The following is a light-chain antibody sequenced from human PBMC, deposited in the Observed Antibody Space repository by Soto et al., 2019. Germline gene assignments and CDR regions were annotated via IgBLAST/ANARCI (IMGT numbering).Light chain of an antibody. CDR1: QDIGND. V-gene: IGKV1-6*02. J-gene: IGKJ1*01. CDR3: LQDYTYPWT. CDR2: AAS. Sequence: IQMTQSPSSLSASVRDRVTITCRASQDIGNDLGWYQQKPGKAPNLLIYAASSLRSGVPSRFRYSGSGTHFTLTINSLQAEDSATYFCLQDYTYPWTFGQGTKVEIK.